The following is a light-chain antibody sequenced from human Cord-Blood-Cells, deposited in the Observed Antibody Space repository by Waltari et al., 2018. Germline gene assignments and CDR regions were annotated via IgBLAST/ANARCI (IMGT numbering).Light chain of an antibody. Sequence: QSALTQPASVSGSPGQSINISCTGTSSDVGSYNLVSWYQQHPSNAPKLMIYEGSKRPSGVSNRFSGSKSGNTASLTISGLQAEDEADYYCCSYAGSSTSWVFGGGTKLTVL. CDR3: CSYAGSSTSWV. V-gene: IGLV2-23*01. CDR1: SSDVGSYNL. J-gene: IGLJ3*02. CDR2: EGS.